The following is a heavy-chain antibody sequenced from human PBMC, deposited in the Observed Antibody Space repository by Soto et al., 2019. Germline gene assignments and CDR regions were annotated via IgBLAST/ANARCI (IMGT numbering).Heavy chain of an antibody. Sequence: QVQLQESGPGLVKPSQTLSLTCTVSGGSISSGDYYWNWIRQAPGKGLEWIGYIYYSGSTYYNPSLKSRVTISVDTSKNQFSLKLSSGTAADTAVYYCAREGRFWGNQNNWFDPWGQGTLVTVSS. J-gene: IGHJ5*02. CDR2: IYYSGST. CDR1: GGSISSGDYY. V-gene: IGHV4-30-4*01. CDR3: AREGRFWGNQNNWFDP. D-gene: IGHD3-16*01.